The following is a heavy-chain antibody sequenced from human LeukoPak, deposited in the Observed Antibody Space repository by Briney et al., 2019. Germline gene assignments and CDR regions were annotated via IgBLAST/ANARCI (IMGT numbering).Heavy chain of an antibody. CDR1: GFTFNNYA. CDR2: ITDTDSST. V-gene: IGHV3-23*01. Sequence: GGSLRLSCAASGFTFNNYAMTWVRQAPGKGLEWVSTITDTDSSTYYADSVRGRFTISRDNSKNTLFLQMSSLRADDTAIYYCAKPGLAGSINWTHFDFWGQGTLVTVSS. CDR3: AKPGLAGSINWTHFDF. J-gene: IGHJ4*02. D-gene: IGHD1-1*01.